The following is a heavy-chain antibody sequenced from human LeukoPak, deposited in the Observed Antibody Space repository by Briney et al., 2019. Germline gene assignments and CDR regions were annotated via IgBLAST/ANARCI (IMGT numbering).Heavy chain of an antibody. CDR3: ARNWDSSGYYPFDP. J-gene: IGHJ5*02. CDR1: GYTFTNYA. CDR2: ISAYNGNT. Sequence: ASVKVSCKASGYTFTNYAISWVRQAPGQGLEWMGWISAYNGNTNYAQKLQGRVTMTTDTSTSTAYMELRSLRSDDTAVYYCARNWDSSGYYPFDPWGQGTLVTVSS. V-gene: IGHV1-18*01. D-gene: IGHD3-22*01.